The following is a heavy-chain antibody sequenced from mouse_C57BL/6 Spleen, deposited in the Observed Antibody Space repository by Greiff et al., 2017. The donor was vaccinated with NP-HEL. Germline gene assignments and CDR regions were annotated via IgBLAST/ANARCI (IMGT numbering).Heavy chain of an antibody. V-gene: IGHV7-3*01. D-gene: IGHD3-3*01. CDR3: ARYIGGSYFDY. J-gene: IGHJ2*01. CDR1: GFTFTDYY. Sequence: EVKLVESGGGLVQPGGSLSLSCAASGFTFTDYYMSWVRQPPGKALEWLGFIRNKANGYTTEYSASVKGRFTISRDNSQSILYLQMNALRAEDSATYYCARYIGGSYFDYWGQGTTLTVSS. CDR2: IRNKANGYTT.